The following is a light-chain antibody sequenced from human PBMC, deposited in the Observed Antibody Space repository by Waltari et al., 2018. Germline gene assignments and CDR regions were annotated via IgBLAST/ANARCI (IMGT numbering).Light chain of an antibody. CDR3: QQSYTTPYT. Sequence: DIQMTQSPYYLSASLGDRVTITCRASQSVSDYLNWYQQKPGKSPRLLIYTASSLQSGVPATFSGSGSGTEFTLTISSLQIEDFATYYCQQSYTTPYTFGQGTKLEIK. J-gene: IGKJ2*01. CDR2: TAS. V-gene: IGKV1-39*01. CDR1: QSVSDY.